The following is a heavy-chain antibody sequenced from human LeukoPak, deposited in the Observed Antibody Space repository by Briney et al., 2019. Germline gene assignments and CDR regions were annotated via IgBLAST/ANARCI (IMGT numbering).Heavy chain of an antibody. J-gene: IGHJ6*02. D-gene: IGHD3-10*01. V-gene: IGHV3-33*01. CDR3: ASDRRPFGEAQRGMDV. Sequence: GRSLRLSCAASGFTFSSYGMHWVRQAPGKGLEWGAVIWYDGSNKYYADSVKGRFTISRDNSNNPLYLQMTSLSAEDTAVYYCASDRRPFGEAQRGMDVWGQGTAVTVSS. CDR2: IWYDGSNK. CDR1: GFTFSSYG.